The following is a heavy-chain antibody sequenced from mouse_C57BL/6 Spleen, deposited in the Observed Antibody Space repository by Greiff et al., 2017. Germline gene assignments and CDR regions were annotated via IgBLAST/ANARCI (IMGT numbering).Heavy chain of an antibody. J-gene: IGHJ2*01. Sequence: EVMLVESGGGLVQPGGSLSLSCAASGFTFTDYYMSWVRQPPGKALEWLGFIRNKANGYTTEYSASVKGRFTISRDNSQSILYLQMNALRAEDSATYYCARSYYYGSSYFDYWGQGTTLTVSS. CDR3: ARSYYYGSSYFDY. D-gene: IGHD1-1*01. V-gene: IGHV7-3*01. CDR1: GFTFTDYY. CDR2: IRNKANGYTT.